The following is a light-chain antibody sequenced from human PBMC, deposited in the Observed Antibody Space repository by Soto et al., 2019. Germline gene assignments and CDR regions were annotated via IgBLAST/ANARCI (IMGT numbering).Light chain of an antibody. CDR3: SSYTSSSTPYYV. Sequence: QSALTQPSSVSGSPGQAITIYCTGTSSDVGGYNYVSWYQQHPGKAPKLMIYDVSNRPSGVSNRFSGSKSGNTASLTISGLQAEDEADYYCSSYTSSSTPYYVFGTGTKVTV. V-gene: IGLV2-14*01. CDR1: SSDVGGYNY. CDR2: DVS. J-gene: IGLJ1*01.